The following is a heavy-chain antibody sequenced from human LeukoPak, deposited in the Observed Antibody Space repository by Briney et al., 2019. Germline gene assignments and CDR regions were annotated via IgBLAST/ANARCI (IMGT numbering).Heavy chain of an antibody. D-gene: IGHD6-13*01. CDR3: ARDPPYSSSWYPQADY. CDR2: TYSGGST. Sequence: GGSLRLSCAASGFTVSSNYMSWVRQAPGKGLEWVSVTYSGGSTYYADSVKGRFTISRDNSKNTLYLQMNSLRAEDTAVYYCARDPPYSSSWYPQADYWGQGTLVTVSS. J-gene: IGHJ4*02. V-gene: IGHV3-66*01. CDR1: GFTVSSNY.